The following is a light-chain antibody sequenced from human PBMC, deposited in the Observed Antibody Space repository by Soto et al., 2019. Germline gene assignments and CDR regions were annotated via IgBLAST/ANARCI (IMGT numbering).Light chain of an antibody. Sequence: QMTQSPSSLFASVGDRVTITCRSSQSITSHLNWYQQKVGQSPKLLIYAASTLQSGVPPRFSGSGSGTEFPLAISGLQREDFATYYCQQSHSATLTFGGGTKVEIK. CDR1: QSITSH. V-gene: IGKV1-39*01. J-gene: IGKJ4*01. CDR3: QQSHSATLT. CDR2: AAS.